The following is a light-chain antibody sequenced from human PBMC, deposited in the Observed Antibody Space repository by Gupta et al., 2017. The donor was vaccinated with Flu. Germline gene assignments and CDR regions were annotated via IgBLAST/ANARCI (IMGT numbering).Light chain of an antibody. CDR2: DAS. Sequence: DIQMTQSPSSLSASVGDRVTITCQASQDISNSLNWYQQKPGKSPKLLIYDASNLETGVPSRFSGRGSGTDFTFTINSLQPEDIATYYCQQYDNLPRTFGQGTKVEIK. V-gene: IGKV1-33*01. CDR1: QDISNS. J-gene: IGKJ1*01. CDR3: QQYDNLPRT.